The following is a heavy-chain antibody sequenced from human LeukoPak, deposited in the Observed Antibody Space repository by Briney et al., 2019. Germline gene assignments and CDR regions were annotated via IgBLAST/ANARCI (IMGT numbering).Heavy chain of an antibody. CDR3: ARRGLRYYYDSSTLDY. D-gene: IGHD3-22*01. CDR2: INPNSGGT. J-gene: IGHJ4*02. CDR1: GYTSTGYY. V-gene: IGHV1-2*02. Sequence: ASVKVSCKASGYTSTGYYMHWVRQAPGQGLEWMGWINPNSGGTNYAQKFQGRVTMTRDTSISTAYMELSRLRSDDTAVYYCARRGLRYYYDSSTLDYWGQGTLVTVSS.